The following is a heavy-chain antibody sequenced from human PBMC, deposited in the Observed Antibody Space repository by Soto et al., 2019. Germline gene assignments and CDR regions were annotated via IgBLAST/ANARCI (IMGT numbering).Heavy chain of an antibody. Sequence: GGSLRLSCAASGFTFSSYAMHWVRQAPGKGLEWVAVISYDGSNKYYADSVKGRFTISRDNSKNTLYLQMNSLRAEDTAVYYCARDPGYGMDVWGQGTTVTASS. V-gene: IGHV3-30-3*01. J-gene: IGHJ6*02. CDR2: ISYDGSNK. CDR1: GFTFSSYA. CDR3: ARDPGYGMDV.